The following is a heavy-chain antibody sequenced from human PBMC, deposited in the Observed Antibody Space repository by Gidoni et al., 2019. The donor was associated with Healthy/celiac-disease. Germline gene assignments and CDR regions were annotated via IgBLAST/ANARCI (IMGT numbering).Heavy chain of an antibody. CDR3: TRAVDTAMVYLWGREDPFDY. Sequence: EVQLVESGGGLVQPGRSLRLSCTASGFTFGDYAMSWFRQAPGKGLEWVGFIRSKAYGGTTEYAASVKGRFTISRDDSKSIAYLQMNSLKTEDTAVYYCTRAVDTAMVYLWGREDPFDYWGQGTLVTVSS. J-gene: IGHJ4*02. CDR2: IRSKAYGGTT. CDR1: GFTFGDYA. V-gene: IGHV3-49*03. D-gene: IGHD5-18*01.